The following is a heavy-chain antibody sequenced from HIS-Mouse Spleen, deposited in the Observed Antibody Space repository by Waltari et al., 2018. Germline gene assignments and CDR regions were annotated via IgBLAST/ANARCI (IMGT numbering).Heavy chain of an antibody. CDR3: AREIPYSSSWYDWYFDL. V-gene: IGHV4-39*07. Sequence: QLQLQESGPGLVKPSETLSLTCTVSGGSISSSSYYWGWIRQPPGKGLGRIGSIYYSGSTYSTPAHRGRVTISVDTSKNQFSLTLSSVTAADTAVYYCAREIPYSSSWYDWYFDLWGRGTLVTVSS. CDR1: GGSISSSSYY. D-gene: IGHD6-13*01. J-gene: IGHJ2*01. CDR2: IYYSGST.